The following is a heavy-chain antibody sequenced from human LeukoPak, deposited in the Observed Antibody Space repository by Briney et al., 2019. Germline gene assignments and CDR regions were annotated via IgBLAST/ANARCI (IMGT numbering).Heavy chain of an antibody. D-gene: IGHD4-23*01. CDR3: AKDLDTTVVLDAFDM. CDR1: GFTFSDYY. J-gene: IGHJ3*02. CDR2: IRGNGGST. V-gene: IGHV3-23*01. Sequence: PGGSLRLSCAASGFTFSDYYMTWIRQAPGKGLEWVSSIRGNGGSTYYAASVKGRFIISRDNSKNTLYLQMNGLRAEDTAVYYCAKDLDTTVVLDAFDMWGQGTLVTVSS.